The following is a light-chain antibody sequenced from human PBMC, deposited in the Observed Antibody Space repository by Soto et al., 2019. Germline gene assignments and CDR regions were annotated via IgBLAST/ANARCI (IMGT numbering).Light chain of an antibody. Sequence: QSVLTQPRSVSESPGQSVTISCTGTSCDVGGYNFVSWYQQYPGKAPKLMIYDVSKRPSGVPDRFSGSKSGNTASLTISGLQAEDEADYYCCSYAGSYAYVFGTGTKVTVL. CDR2: DVS. V-gene: IGLV2-11*01. CDR1: SCDVGGYNF. CDR3: CSYAGSYAYV. J-gene: IGLJ1*01.